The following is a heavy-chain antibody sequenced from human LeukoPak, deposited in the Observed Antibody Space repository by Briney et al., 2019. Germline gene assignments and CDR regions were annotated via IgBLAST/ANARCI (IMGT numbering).Heavy chain of an antibody. V-gene: IGHV3-23*01. CDR1: GFTFSSYA. CDR3: ASSDDWYFDL. CDR2: ISGSGGST. Sequence: PGGSPRLSCAASGFTFSSYAMSWVRQAPGKGLEWVSAISGSGGSTYYADSVKGRFTISRDNSKNTLYLQMNSLRAEDTAVYYCASSDDWYFDLWGRGTLVTVSS. J-gene: IGHJ2*01.